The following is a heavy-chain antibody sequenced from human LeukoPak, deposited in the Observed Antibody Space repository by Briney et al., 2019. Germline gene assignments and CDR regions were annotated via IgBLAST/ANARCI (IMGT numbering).Heavy chain of an antibody. V-gene: IGHV4-61*01. CDR3: ARSPNYYYYGMDV. J-gene: IGHJ6*04. CDR1: GGSVSSGSYY. CDR2: IYYSGST. Sequence: SETLSLTCTVSGGSVSSGSYYWSWIRQPPRKGLEWIGYIYYSGSTNYNPSLKSRVTISVDTSKNQFSLKLSSVTAADTAVYYCARSPNYYYYGMDVWGKGTTVTVSS.